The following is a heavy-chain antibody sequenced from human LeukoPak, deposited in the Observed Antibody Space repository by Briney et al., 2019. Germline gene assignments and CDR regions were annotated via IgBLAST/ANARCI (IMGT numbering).Heavy chain of an antibody. V-gene: IGHV1-69*05. CDR1: GGTFSSYA. D-gene: IGHD1-20*01. J-gene: IGHJ4*02. Sequence: ASVKVSCKASGGTFSSYAISWVRQAPGQGLEWTGGIIPIFGTANYAQKFQGRVTITTDESTSTAYMELSSLRSEDTAVYYCAASYNWTPMYYFDYWGQGTLVTVSS. CDR3: AASYNWTPMYYFDY. CDR2: IIPIFGTA.